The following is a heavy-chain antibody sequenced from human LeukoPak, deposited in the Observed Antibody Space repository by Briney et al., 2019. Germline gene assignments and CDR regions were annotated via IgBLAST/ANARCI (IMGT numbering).Heavy chain of an antibody. D-gene: IGHD3-16*02. CDR3: ARISSVWVKDFYYYMDV. J-gene: IGHJ6*03. Sequence: SETLSLTCTVSGGSISSYYWSWIRQPAGKGLEWIERIYISGSTNYNPSLKSRVTMSVDTSKNQFSLKLSSVTAADTAVYFCARISSVWVKDFYYYMDVWGKGTTVTVSS. CDR2: IYISGST. V-gene: IGHV4-4*07. CDR1: GGSISSYY.